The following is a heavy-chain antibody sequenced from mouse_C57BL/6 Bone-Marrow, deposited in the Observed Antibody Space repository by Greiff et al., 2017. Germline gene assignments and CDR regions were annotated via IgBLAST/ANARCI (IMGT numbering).Heavy chain of an antibody. CDR3: ARPHYYGSSCWYFDV. D-gene: IGHD1-1*01. CDR2: IDPSDSYT. Sequence: QVQLQQPGAELVMPGASVKLSCKASGYTFTSYWMHWVKQRPGQGLEWIGEIDPSDSYTNYNQKFKGKYTLTVDKSSSTAYMQLSSLTSEDSAVDYCARPHYYGSSCWYFDVWGTGTTVTVSS. J-gene: IGHJ1*03. CDR1: GYTFTSYW. V-gene: IGHV1-69*01.